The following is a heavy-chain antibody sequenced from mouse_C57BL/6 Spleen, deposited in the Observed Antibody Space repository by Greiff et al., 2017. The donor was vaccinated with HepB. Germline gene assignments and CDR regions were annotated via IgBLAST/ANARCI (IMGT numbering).Heavy chain of an antibody. J-gene: IGHJ4*01. CDR1: GYSFTGYY. Sequence: VQLQQSGPELVKPGASVKISCKASGYSFTGYYMNWVKQSPEKSLEWIGEINPSTGGTTYNQKFKAKATLTVDKSSSTAYMQLKSLTSEDSAGYYCARDSSGYVAMDYWGQGTSVTVSS. CDR2: INPSTGGT. CDR3: ARDSSGYVAMDY. D-gene: IGHD3-2*02. V-gene: IGHV1-42*01.